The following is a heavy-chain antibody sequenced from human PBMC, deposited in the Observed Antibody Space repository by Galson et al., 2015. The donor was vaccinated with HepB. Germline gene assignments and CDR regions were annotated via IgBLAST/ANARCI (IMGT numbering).Heavy chain of an antibody. D-gene: IGHD3-3*01. V-gene: IGHV1-18*04. CDR2: ISAYNGNT. CDR1: GYTFTSYG. J-gene: IGHJ3*02. Sequence: QSGAEVKKPGASVKVSCKASGYTFTSYGISWVRQAPGQGLEWMGWISAYNGNTNYAQKLQGRVTMTTDTSTSTAYMELRSLRSDDTAVYYCARHSYDFWSGFDAFDIRGQGTMVTVSS. CDR3: ARHSYDFWSGFDAFDI.